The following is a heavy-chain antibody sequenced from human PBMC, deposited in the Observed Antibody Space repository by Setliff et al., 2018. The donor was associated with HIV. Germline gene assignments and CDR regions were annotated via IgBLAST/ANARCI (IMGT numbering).Heavy chain of an antibody. CDR3: AREDSSYHYFDS. Sequence: PSETLSLTCAVSGGSISSTNWWSWVRQPPGKGLEWIGEIYHTGSTNYNPPLKSRVTISVDKSKNQFSLKLRSVTAADTAVYWCAREDSSYHYFDSWGQGMLVTVSS. J-gene: IGHJ4*02. CDR2: IYHTGST. V-gene: IGHV4-4*01. D-gene: IGHD3-22*01. CDR1: GGSISSTNW.